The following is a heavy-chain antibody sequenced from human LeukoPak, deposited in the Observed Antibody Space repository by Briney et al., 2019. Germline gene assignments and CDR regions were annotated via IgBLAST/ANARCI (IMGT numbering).Heavy chain of an antibody. V-gene: IGHV4-61*02. CDR2: IFTSGST. CDR1: GGSIGSGNFY. CDR3: ARVVVRGGNPTYYYYYMDV. D-gene: IGHD3-10*01. J-gene: IGHJ6*03. Sequence: SQTLSLTCTVSGGSIGSGNFYWTWIRQPAGKGLEWIRRIFTSGSTNYNPSLKSRVTISIDTSKNQFSLNLNSVTAADTAVYYCARVVVRGGNPTYYYYYMDVWGKGTTVTVSS.